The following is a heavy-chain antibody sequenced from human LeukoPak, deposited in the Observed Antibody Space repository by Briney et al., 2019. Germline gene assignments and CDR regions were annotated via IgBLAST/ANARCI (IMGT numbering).Heavy chain of an antibody. CDR2: IKSKTDGGTT. V-gene: IGHV3-15*01. CDR3: TTDLRYCSSTSCYTADY. Sequence: PGGSLRLSCAASGVTFSNAWMSWVRQAPGKGLEWVGRIKSKTDGGTTDYAAPVKGRFTISRDDSKNTLYLQMNSLKTEDTAVYYCTTDLRYCSSTSCYTADYWGQGTLVTVSS. CDR1: GVTFSNAW. J-gene: IGHJ4*02. D-gene: IGHD2-2*02.